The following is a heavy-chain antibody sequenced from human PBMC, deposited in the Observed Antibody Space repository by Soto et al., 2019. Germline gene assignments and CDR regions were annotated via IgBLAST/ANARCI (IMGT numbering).Heavy chain of an antibody. CDR3: ARGMTHNWFDP. CDR1: GGSISSGGYS. Sequence: SETLSLTCAVSGGSISSGGYSWSWIRQPPGKGLEWIGYIYHSVSTYYNPSLKSRVTISVDRSKNQFSLKLSSVTAADTAVYYCARGMTHNWFDPWGQGTLVTVSS. V-gene: IGHV4-30-2*01. J-gene: IGHJ5*02. CDR2: IYHSVST. D-gene: IGHD2-21*02.